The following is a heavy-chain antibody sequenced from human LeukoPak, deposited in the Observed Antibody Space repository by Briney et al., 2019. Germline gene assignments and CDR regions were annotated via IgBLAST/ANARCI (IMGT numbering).Heavy chain of an antibody. V-gene: IGHV3-23*01. D-gene: IGHD7-27*01. CDR1: EFTFSSYS. CDR3: ARDLAWGAFDY. J-gene: IGHJ4*02. CDR2: VSPPGGGT. Sequence: PGGSLRLSCAASEFTFSSYSMNWVRQAPGKGLEWLSGVSPPGGGTYYADSVKGRFTISRDDSKNTLSLQMNSLRVEDTAVYYCARDLAWGAFDYWGQGTLVTVSS.